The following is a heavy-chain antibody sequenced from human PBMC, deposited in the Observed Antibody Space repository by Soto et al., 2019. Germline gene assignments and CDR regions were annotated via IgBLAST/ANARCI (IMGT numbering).Heavy chain of an antibody. J-gene: IGHJ3*02. CDR3: ARVRSGGKAVIGAFDI. Sequence: PGGSLRLSCAASGFTFSSYATHWVRQAPGKGLEWVAVISYDGSNKYYADSVKGRFTISRDNSKNTLYLQMNSLRAEDTAVYYCARVRSGGKAVIGAFDIWGQGTMVTVSS. V-gene: IGHV3-30-3*01. D-gene: IGHD2-15*01. CDR2: ISYDGSNK. CDR1: GFTFSSYA.